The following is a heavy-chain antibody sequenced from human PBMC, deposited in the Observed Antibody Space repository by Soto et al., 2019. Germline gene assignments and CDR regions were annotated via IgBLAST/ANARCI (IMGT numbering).Heavy chain of an antibody. Sequence: SETLSLTCAVYGGSFSGYYWSWIRQPPGKGREWIGEINHSGSTNYNPSLKSRVTISVDTSKNQFSLKLSSVTAADTAVYYCARENVPKEGIAAGPFDYWGQGTLVTVSS. CDR2: INHSGST. D-gene: IGHD6-6*01. V-gene: IGHV4-34*01. J-gene: IGHJ4*02. CDR1: GGSFSGYY. CDR3: ARENVPKEGIAAGPFDY.